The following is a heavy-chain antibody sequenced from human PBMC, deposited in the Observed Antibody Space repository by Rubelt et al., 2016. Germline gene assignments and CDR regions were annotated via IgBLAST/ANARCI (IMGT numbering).Heavy chain of an antibody. CDR1: GFTFSSYE. D-gene: IGHD5-12*01. V-gene: IGHV3-48*03. Sequence: EVQLVESGGGLVQPGGSLRLSCAASGFTFSSYEMNWVRQAPGKGLEWVSYISSSGSTIYSADSVKGRFTISRDNAKNSLYLQMNSLRAEDTAVYYCARSDIVATITDYWGQGTLVTVSS. CDR2: ISSSGSTI. J-gene: IGHJ4*02. CDR3: ARSDIVATITDY.